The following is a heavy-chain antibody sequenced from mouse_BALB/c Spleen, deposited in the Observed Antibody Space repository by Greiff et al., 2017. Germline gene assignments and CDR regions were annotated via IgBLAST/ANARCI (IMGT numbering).Heavy chain of an antibody. V-gene: IGHV5-6-3*01. Sequence: EVQVVESGGGLVQPGGSLKLSCAASGFTFSSYGMSWVRQTPDKRLELVATINSNGGSTYYPDSVKGRFTISRDNAKNTLYLQMSSLKSEDTAMYYCARDPGYYGSTNYFDYWGQGTTLTVSS. J-gene: IGHJ2*01. CDR1: GFTFSSYG. CDR2: INSNGGST. CDR3: ARDPGYYGSTNYFDY. D-gene: IGHD1-1*01.